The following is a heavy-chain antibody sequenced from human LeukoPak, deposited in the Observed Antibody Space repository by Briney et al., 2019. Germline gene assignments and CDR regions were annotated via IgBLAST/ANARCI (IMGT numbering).Heavy chain of an antibody. D-gene: IGHD4-17*01. CDR2: INPNDGST. Sequence: ASVKVSCKASGYTFTNYYMHWVRQAPGQGLEWMGIINPNDGSTSYAQKLQGRVTMTTDTSTSTAYMELRSLRSDDTAVYYCARDANGDYFDYWGQGTLVTVSS. J-gene: IGHJ4*02. CDR3: ARDANGDYFDY. V-gene: IGHV1-46*01. CDR1: GYTFTNYY.